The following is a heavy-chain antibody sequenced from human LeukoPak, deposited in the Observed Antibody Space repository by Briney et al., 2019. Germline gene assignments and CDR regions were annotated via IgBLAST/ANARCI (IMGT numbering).Heavy chain of an antibody. CDR1: GFTFSSYT. CDR3: ARGVREGIVVVPAAIPFVDY. CDR2: ISSSGSTI. D-gene: IGHD2-2*01. V-gene: IGHV3-48*04. J-gene: IGHJ4*02. Sequence: GGSLRLSCAASGFTFSSYTMNWIRQAPGKGLEWVSYISSSGSTIYYADSVKGRFTISRDNAKNSLYLQMNSLRAEDTAVYYCARGVREGIVVVPAAIPFVDYWGQGTLVTVSS.